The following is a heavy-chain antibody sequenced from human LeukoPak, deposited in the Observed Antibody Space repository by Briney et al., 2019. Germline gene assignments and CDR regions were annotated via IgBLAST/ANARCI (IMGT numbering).Heavy chain of an antibody. Sequence: PSETLSLTCTVSGGSISSSSYYWGWIRQPPGKGLEWIGSIYYSGSTYYNPSLKSRVTISVDTSKNQFSLKLSSVTAADTAVYYCARRGGDYWGQGTLVIVSS. CDR2: IYYSGST. D-gene: IGHD3-10*01. J-gene: IGHJ4*02. CDR1: GGSISSSSYY. V-gene: IGHV4-39*01. CDR3: ARRGGDY.